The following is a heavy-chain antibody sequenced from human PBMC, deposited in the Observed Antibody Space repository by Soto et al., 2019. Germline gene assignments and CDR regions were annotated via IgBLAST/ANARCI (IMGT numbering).Heavy chain of an antibody. CDR2: IYSGGST. CDR1: GFTVSSNY. CDR3: ARDFVHGDHPEYFQH. Sequence: EVQMVESGGGLVQPGGSLRLSCAASGFTVSSNYMSWVRQAPGKGLEWVSVIYSGGSTYYADSVKGRFTISRDNFKNTLYLQINSLRAEDTAVYYCARDFVHGDHPEYFQHWGQGTLVTVSS. J-gene: IGHJ1*01. V-gene: IGHV3-66*01. D-gene: IGHD4-17*01.